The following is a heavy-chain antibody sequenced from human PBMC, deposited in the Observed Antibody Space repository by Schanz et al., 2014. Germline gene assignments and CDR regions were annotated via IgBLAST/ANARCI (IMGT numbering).Heavy chain of an antibody. CDR1: GYTFSSYG. CDR2: ISANNGNT. Sequence: QVQLVQSGGEVKTPGASVKVSCKASGYTFSSYGISWVRQAPGQGLEWMGWISANNGNTNKAQKLQGRVTMTTDTSTSTAYMELSSLRSEDTAVYYCASDTMGGNFVLDVWGQGTTVTVSS. V-gene: IGHV1-18*04. D-gene: IGHD3-10*01. J-gene: IGHJ6*02. CDR3: ASDTMGGNFVLDV.